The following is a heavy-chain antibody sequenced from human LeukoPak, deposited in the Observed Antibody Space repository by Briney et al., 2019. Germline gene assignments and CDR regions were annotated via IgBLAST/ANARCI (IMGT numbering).Heavy chain of an antibody. V-gene: IGHV3-48*04. Sequence: GGSLRLSRAASGFTFSNYWMHWVRQAPGKGLEWISYTSSSSVTIYYADSVEGRFTISKDNAENTLYLQMNSPRAEDTAVYYCAREGVGYGYYGYMDVWGKGTTVTVSS. CDR3: AREGVGYGYYGYMDV. CDR2: TSSSSVTI. J-gene: IGHJ6*03. CDR1: GFTFSNYW. D-gene: IGHD3-3*01.